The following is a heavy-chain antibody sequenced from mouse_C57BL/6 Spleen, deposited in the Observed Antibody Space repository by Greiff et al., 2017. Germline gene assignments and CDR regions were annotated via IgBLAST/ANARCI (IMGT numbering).Heavy chain of an antibody. CDR3: AKHGGYEYAMDY. J-gene: IGHJ4*01. V-gene: IGHV2-9*01. CDR2: IWGGGST. Sequence: VHLVESGPGLVAPSQSLSITCTVSGFSLTSYGVDWVRQTPGKGLEWLGVIWGGGSTNYYSALMSRLSISKDNSKSQVVVKMNSLQTDDTAMYYCAKHGGYEYAMDYWGQGTSVTVSS. D-gene: IGHD2-2*01. CDR1: GFSLTSYG.